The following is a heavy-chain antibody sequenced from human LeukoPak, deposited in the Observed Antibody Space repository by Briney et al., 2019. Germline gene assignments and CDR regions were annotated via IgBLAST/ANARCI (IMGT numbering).Heavy chain of an antibody. CDR1: GFTVSSNY. CDR2: IYSGGST. CDR3: ARDERGATREYYYYYYMDV. J-gene: IGHJ6*03. Sequence: PGGSLRLSCAASGFTVSSNYMSWVRQAPGKGLEWVSVIYSGGSTYYADSVKGRFTISRDNSKNTLYLQMNSLRAEDTAVYYCARDERGATREYYYYYYMDVWGKGTTVTVSS. D-gene: IGHD1-26*01. V-gene: IGHV3-66*02.